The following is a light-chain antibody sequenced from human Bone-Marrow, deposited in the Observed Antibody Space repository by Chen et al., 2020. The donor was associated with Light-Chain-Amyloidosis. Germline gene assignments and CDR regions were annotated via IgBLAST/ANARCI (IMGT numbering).Light chain of an antibody. J-gene: IGLJ3*02. CDR2: DDS. Sequence: SYVLTQPSSVSVAPGQTATIACGGNNIGSTSVHWYQQTPVQAPLLVVYDDSGRPSGIPERLSSSISGTTATLTISRVEAWDAADYYSQVWDRSSDRPVFGGGTKLTVL. V-gene: IGLV3-21*02. CDR1: NIGSTS. CDR3: QVWDRSSDRPV.